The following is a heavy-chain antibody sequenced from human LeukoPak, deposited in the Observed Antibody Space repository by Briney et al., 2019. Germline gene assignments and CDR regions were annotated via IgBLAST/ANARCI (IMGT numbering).Heavy chain of an antibody. V-gene: IGHV3-23*01. Sequence: GGSLRLSCAASGFTFSSYAMSWVRQAPGKGLEWVSAISGGGSVTSYADSVKGRFTISRDNSKNTLHLQMNSLRAEDTAIYYCASHGATKTYYFDHWGQGTLVTVSS. J-gene: IGHJ4*02. CDR2: ISGGGSVT. CDR3: ASHGATKTYYFDH. D-gene: IGHD2-8*01. CDR1: GFTFSSYA.